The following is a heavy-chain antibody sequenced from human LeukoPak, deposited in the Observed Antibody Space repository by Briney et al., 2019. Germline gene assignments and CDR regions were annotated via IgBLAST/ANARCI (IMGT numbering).Heavy chain of an antibody. V-gene: IGHV5-51*01. J-gene: IGHJ3*02. Sequence: GESLKISCKGSGYSFTNYWIGWVRQMPGKGLEWMGIIYPGDSDTRYSPSFQGQVTISADKSISTAYLQWSSLKASDTAMYYRASNWNDNTYAFDIWGQGTMVTVSS. D-gene: IGHD1-20*01. CDR2: IYPGDSDT. CDR1: GYSFTNYW. CDR3: ASNWNDNTYAFDI.